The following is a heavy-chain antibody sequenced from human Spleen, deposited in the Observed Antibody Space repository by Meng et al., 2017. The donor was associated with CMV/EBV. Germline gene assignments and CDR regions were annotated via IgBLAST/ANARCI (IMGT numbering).Heavy chain of an antibody. V-gene: IGHV3-23*01. Sequence: GGSLRLSCAASGFTFSSYAMSWVRQAPGKGLEWVSSIIGSGGNTYYADSVQGRFTVSRDNSNHTLYLQMNSLRAEDTAVYYCARDITGTTYYYGMDVWGQGTTVTVSS. J-gene: IGHJ6*02. CDR3: ARDITGTTYYYGMDV. D-gene: IGHD1-7*01. CDR2: IIGSGGNT. CDR1: GFTFSSYA.